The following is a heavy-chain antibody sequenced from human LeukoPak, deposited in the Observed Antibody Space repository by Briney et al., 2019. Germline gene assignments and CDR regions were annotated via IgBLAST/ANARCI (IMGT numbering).Heavy chain of an antibody. J-gene: IGHJ3*02. CDR2: IQHDGSNK. D-gene: IGHD3-10*01. CDR3: AKDLGGSVNDAFDI. CDR1: GFSFSTYG. Sequence: GGSLRLSCAASGFSFSTYGIHWVRQAPGKGLEWVALIQHDGSNKYYADSVKGRFTISRDNSKNTLYLQMNSLRAEDTAVYYCAKDLGGSVNDAFDIWGQGTMVTVSS. V-gene: IGHV3-30*02.